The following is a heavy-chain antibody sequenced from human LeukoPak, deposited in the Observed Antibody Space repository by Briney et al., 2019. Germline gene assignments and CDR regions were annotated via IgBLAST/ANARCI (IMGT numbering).Heavy chain of an antibody. J-gene: IGHJ4*02. V-gene: IGHV3-48*01. CDR3: ARELHRYYDFWSGYY. Sequence: GGSLRLSCAASGFTFSSYSMNWVRQAPGKGLEWVSYISSSSSTIYYADSVKGRFTISRDNAKNSLYLQMNSLRAEDTAVYYCARELHRYYDFWSGYYWGQGTLVTVSS. CDR2: ISSSSSTI. CDR1: GFTFSSYS. D-gene: IGHD3-3*01.